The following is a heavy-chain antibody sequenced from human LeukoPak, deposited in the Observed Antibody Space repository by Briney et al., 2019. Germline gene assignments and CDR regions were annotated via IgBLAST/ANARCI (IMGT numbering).Heavy chain of an antibody. CDR2: INHSGST. D-gene: IGHD2-2*01. CDR1: GGSFSGYY. V-gene: IGHV4-34*01. CDR3: ARSLDCSSTSCRNRDWFDP. Sequence: SETLSLTCAVYGGSFSGYYWSWIRQPPGKGLEWIGEINHSGSTNYNPSLKSRVTISVDTSKNQFSLKLSSVTAADTAVYYCARSLDCSSTSCRNRDWFDPWGQGTLVTVSS. J-gene: IGHJ5*02.